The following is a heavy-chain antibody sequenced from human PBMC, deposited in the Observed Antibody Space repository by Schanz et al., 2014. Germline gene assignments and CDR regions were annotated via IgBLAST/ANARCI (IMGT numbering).Heavy chain of an antibody. Sequence: VQLVESGGGVVQPGRSLRLSCAASGFTFSSYALHWVRQAPGKGLEWVSYISTTGSTIYYADSVRGRFTISRDNAKNSLYLEMNSLRAEDTALYYCARDRRNADLDYWGQGTLXTVSS. D-gene: IGHD1-1*01. V-gene: IGHV3-48*01. CDR2: ISTTGSTI. CDR3: ARDRRNADLDY. J-gene: IGHJ4*02. CDR1: GFTFSSYA.